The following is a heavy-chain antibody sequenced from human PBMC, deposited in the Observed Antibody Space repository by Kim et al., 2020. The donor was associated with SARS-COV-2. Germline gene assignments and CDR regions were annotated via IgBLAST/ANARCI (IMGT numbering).Heavy chain of an antibody. CDR3: AREWDS. D-gene: IGHD1-26*01. CDR2: IKQDGTAK. Sequence: GGSLRLSCTASGFTFSNNWMTWVRQAPGKGLEWVANIKQDGTAKNYADSVKGRFTISGDNTKNSLYLQMNSLRAEDTAVYYCAREWDSWGQGTLVTVSS. CDR1: GFTFSNNW. V-gene: IGHV3-7*03. J-gene: IGHJ5*02.